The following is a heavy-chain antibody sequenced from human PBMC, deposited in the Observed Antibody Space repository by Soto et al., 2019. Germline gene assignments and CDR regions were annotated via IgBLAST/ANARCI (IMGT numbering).Heavy chain of an antibody. V-gene: IGHV3-23*01. CDR2: ISGSGGST. CDR1: GFTFSSYL. CDR3: AKDHIIGYDPNFDY. J-gene: IGHJ4*02. D-gene: IGHD5-12*01. Sequence: QPGGSLRLSCAASGFTFSSYLMSWVRQAPGKGLEWVSAISGSGGSTYYADSVKGRFTISRDNTKNTLYLQMNSLRAEDTAVYYCAKDHIIGYDPNFDYWGQGTLVTVSS.